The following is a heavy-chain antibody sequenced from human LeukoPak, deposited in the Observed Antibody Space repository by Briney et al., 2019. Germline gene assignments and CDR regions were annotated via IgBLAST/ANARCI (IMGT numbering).Heavy chain of an antibody. Sequence: PGGSLRLSCAASGFSFSSYWMSWVRQAPGKGLEWVANINQDGSGKYYVDSVKGRFTISRDNAKNSLYLQMNSLRAEDAAVYYCARVASSSSFGYWGQGTLVTVSS. D-gene: IGHD6-6*01. CDR2: INQDGSGK. CDR3: ARVASSSSFGY. J-gene: IGHJ4*02. CDR1: GFSFSSYW. V-gene: IGHV3-7*04.